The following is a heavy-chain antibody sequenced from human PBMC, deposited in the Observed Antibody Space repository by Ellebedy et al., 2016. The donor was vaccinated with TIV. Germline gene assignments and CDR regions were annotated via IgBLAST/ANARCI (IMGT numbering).Heavy chain of an antibody. J-gene: IGHJ4*02. CDR2: RNTNSDNT. CDR1: GYTFTNYD. D-gene: IGHD3-3*01. CDR3: ATDFWSGYPDY. Sequence: ASVKVSCXASGYTFTNYDINWVRQVPGHGLEWMGWRNTNSDNTGYAQKFQGRVTMTEDTSTDTAYMELSSLRSEDTAVYYCATDFWSGYPDYWGEGNRVTVSS. V-gene: IGHV1-8*01.